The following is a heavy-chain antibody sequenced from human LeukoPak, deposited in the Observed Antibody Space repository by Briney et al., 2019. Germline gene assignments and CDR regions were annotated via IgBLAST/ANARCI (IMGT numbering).Heavy chain of an antibody. CDR2: IRTNNYR. V-gene: IGHV3-21*01. CDR3: ARDGHFDF. Sequence: GGSLRLSCAASGFSFSSYTMNWLRQAPGKGLEWVSSIRTNNYRYDAGSVKGRFTISRDNAKNSLFLQMDSLRAEDTAVYYCARDGHFDFWGQGTLVTVSS. D-gene: IGHD3/OR15-3a*01. CDR1: GFSFSSYT. J-gene: IGHJ4*02.